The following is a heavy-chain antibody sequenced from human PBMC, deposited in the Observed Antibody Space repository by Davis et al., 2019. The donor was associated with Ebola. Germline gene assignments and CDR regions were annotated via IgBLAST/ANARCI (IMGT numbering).Heavy chain of an antibody. D-gene: IGHD7-27*01. J-gene: IGHJ4*02. CDR2: TRYDGSNK. CDR3: AKDPSTYDWGRDY. Sequence: PGGSLRLSCAASGFTFSSYGMHWVRQAPGKGLEWVAFTRYDGSNKYHTDSVKGRFTISRDNSKNTLYLQMNSLRAEDTAVYYCAKDPSTYDWGRDYWGQGTLVTVSS. V-gene: IGHV3-30*02. CDR1: GFTFSSYG.